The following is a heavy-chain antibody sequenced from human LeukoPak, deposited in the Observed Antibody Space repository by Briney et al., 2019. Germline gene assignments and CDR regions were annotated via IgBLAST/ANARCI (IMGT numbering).Heavy chain of an antibody. CDR1: GFTFGDYA. J-gene: IGHJ4*02. D-gene: IGHD3-22*01. V-gene: IGHV3-49*03. CDR3: GFSHYYDSSALYYFDY. CDR2: IRSKAYGGTT. Sequence: PGGSLRLSCTASGFTFGDYAMSWFRQAPGKGLEWVGFIRSKAYGGTTEYAASVKGRFTISRADSKSIAYLQMNSLKTEDTAVYYCGFSHYYDSSALYYFDYWGQGTLVTVSS.